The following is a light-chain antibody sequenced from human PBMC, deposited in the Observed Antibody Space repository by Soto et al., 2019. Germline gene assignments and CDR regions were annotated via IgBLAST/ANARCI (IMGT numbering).Light chain of an antibody. CDR2: EVS. CDR1: SSDVGSYNF. J-gene: IGLJ1*01. Sequence: QSVLTQPASVSGSPGQSITISCTGTSSDVGSYNFVSWYQQLPGKAPKLMIYEVSNLPSGVSNRFSGSKSGNTASLTISGLQAEDEADYYCSSYTTSSNYVFGSGTKVTVL. V-gene: IGLV2-14*01. CDR3: SSYTTSSNYV.